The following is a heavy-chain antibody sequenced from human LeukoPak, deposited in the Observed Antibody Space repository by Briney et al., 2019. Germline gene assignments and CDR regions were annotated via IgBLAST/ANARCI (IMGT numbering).Heavy chain of an antibody. CDR1: GGSISSHY. CDR3: ARQEYSSSPGDY. J-gene: IGHJ4*02. D-gene: IGHD6-6*01. Sequence: SETLSLTCTVSGGSISSHYWSWIRQPPGKGLEWIGYIYTSGSTNYNPSLKSRVTISVDTSKNQFSLKLSSVTAADTAVYYCARQEYSSSPGDYWGQGTLVTVSS. CDR2: IYTSGST. V-gene: IGHV4-4*09.